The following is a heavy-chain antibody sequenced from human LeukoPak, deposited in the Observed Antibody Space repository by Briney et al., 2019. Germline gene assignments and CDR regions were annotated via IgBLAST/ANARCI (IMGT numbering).Heavy chain of an antibody. J-gene: IGHJ5*02. CDR3: ARSLWSCSSTSCYTGWFDP. CDR1: GYTFTSYG. D-gene: IGHD2-2*02. CDR2: INPNSGGT. V-gene: IGHV1-2*02. Sequence: ASVKVSCKASGYTFTSYGISWVRQAPGQGLEWMGWINPNSGGTNYAQKFQGRVTMTRDTSISTAYMELSRLRSDDTAVYYCARSLWSCSSTSCYTGWFDPWGQGTLVTVSS.